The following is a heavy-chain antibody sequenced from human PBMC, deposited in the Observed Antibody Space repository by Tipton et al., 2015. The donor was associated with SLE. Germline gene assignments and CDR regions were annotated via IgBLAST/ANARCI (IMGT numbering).Heavy chain of an antibody. D-gene: IGHD5/OR15-5a*01. J-gene: IGHJ3*02. CDR1: GYSFTSYW. CDR3: ARRGYSVYDWNAVEI. V-gene: IGHV5-51*01. CDR2: IYPADSHT. Sequence: VQLVQSGAEVKKPGESLRISCKGSGYSFTSYWISCVRQMPGKGLEWMGIIYPADSHTTYSPSFQGQVTISADESISTAYLQWSSLKASDTAMYYCARRGYSVYDWNAVEIWGQGTMVTVSS.